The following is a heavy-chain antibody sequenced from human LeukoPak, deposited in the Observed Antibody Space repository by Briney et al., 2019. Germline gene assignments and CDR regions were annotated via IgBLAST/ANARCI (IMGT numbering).Heavy chain of an antibody. CDR2: IYYSGRT. Sequence: SETLSLTCSVSGASVNSNCWNWIRQPPGKGLEWIGNIYYSGRTNYNPSLRSRVTISVDTAKNQFSLKLNSVTAADTAVYYCARDVNYDDNSEAWFDPWGKGTRVTVSS. J-gene: IGHJ5*02. V-gene: IGHV4-59*02. CDR1: GASVNSNC. CDR3: ARDVNYDDNSEAWFDP. D-gene: IGHD3-22*01.